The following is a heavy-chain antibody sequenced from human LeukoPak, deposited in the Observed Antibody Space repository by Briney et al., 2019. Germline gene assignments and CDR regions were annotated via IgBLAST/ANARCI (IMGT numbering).Heavy chain of an antibody. D-gene: IGHD5-18*01. CDR2: ISSSGSTM. Sequence: GGSLRLSCAASGFTFSSYEMNWVRQAPGKGLEWVSYISSSGSTMYYADSVKGRFTISRDNAKNSLYLQMNSLRAEDTAVYYCAREIQLWADPFDYWGQGTLVTVSS. CDR1: GFTFSSYE. J-gene: IGHJ4*02. CDR3: AREIQLWADPFDY. V-gene: IGHV3-48*03.